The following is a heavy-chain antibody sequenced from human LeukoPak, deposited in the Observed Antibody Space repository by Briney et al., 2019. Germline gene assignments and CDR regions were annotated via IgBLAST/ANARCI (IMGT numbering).Heavy chain of an antibody. J-gene: IGHJ4*02. CDR2: INPSGGST. V-gene: IGHV1-46*01. Sequence: PTASVKVSCKASGYTFTSYYMHWVRQAPGQGLEWMGIINPSGGSTSYAQKFQGRVTMTRDTSTSTVYMELSSLRSEDTAVYYCARAGGLTMIVVVLGYWGQGTLVTVSS. D-gene: IGHD3-22*01. CDR3: ARAGGLTMIVVVLGY. CDR1: GYTFTSYY.